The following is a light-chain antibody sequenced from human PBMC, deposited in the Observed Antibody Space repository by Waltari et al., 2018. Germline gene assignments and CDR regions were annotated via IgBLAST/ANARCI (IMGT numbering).Light chain of an antibody. Sequence: QSVLTQPPSVSGAPGQSVTLSCTGSSSNIGAGYDVHWYPQFPGTAPKLLIFDYSRRPSGVPGRFSGSWSGASASLAITGLQTEDEADYYCQSYDNSLGAWVFGGGTTLTVL. CDR1: SSNIGAGYD. CDR3: QSYDNSLGAWV. CDR2: DYS. J-gene: IGLJ3*02. V-gene: IGLV1-40*01.